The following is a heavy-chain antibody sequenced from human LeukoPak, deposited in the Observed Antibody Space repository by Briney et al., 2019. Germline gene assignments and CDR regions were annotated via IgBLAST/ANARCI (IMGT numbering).Heavy chain of an antibody. V-gene: IGHV3-23*01. CDR3: AKVGPGAARDY. D-gene: IGHD2-15*01. CDR1: GFTFSTFE. J-gene: IGHJ4*02. Sequence: GGSLRLSCAASGFTFSTFEMNWVRQAPGKGLEWVSAISGGGDNTYYADSVKGRFTISRDNSKNTMYLEMNSLRAEDTAIYYCAKVGPGAARDYWGQGTLVTVSS. CDR2: ISGGGDNT.